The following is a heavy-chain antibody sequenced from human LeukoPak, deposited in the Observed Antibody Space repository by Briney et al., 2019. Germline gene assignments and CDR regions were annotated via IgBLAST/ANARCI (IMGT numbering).Heavy chain of an antibody. V-gene: IGHV4-34*01. D-gene: IGHD3-3*01. Sequence: SETLSLTCAVYGGSFSGYYWSWIRQPPGKGREWSGEINHSVSTNYNPSLKSRVTISVDTSKNHFSLKLSSVTAADTAVYYCARGARGSGIPIFEVVIMNAFDIWGKGTMVTVSS. CDR1: GGSFSGYY. CDR3: ARGARGSGIPIFEVVIMNAFDI. CDR2: INHSVST. J-gene: IGHJ3*02.